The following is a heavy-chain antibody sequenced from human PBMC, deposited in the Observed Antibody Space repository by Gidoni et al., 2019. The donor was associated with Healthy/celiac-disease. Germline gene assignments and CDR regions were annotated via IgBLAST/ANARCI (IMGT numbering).Heavy chain of an antibody. CDR2: ISGSGGST. Sequence: EVQLVASGRGLVQPGGSMRLICAAAGSTFSSYAMSWVCQAPGKALVVVSAISGSGGSTYYAASVKGRFTISRDNSKNTLYLQMNSLRAEDTAVYYCANDHLGSYYTYWGQGTLVTVSS. CDR1: GSTFSSYA. CDR3: ANDHLGSYYTY. D-gene: IGHD1-26*01. J-gene: IGHJ4*02. V-gene: IGHV3-23*04.